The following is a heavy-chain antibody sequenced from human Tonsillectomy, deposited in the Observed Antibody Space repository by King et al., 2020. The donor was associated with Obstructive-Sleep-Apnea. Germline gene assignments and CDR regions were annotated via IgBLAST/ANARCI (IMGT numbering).Heavy chain of an antibody. CDR2: IDWDDDK. J-gene: IGHJ6*02. CDR1: GFSLSTSGMC. D-gene: IGHD2-21*02. CDR3: ARFPDCSRPNYYGMDV. V-gene: IGHV2-70*01. Sequence: TLKESGPALVKPTQTLTLTCTFSGFSLSTSGMCVSWIRQPPGKALEWIALIDWDDDKYYITSLKTSLTISKDTSKNQVVLTMTNMDPLDTATYYCARFPDCSRPNYYGMDVWGQGTTVTVSS.